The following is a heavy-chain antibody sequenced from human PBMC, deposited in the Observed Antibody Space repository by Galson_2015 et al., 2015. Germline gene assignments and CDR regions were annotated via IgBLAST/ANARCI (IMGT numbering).Heavy chain of an antibody. Sequence: TLSLTCAVSGGSISSGGYSWSWIRQPPGKGLEWIGSIYHSGSTYYNPSLKSRVTISVDTSKNQFSLKLSSVTAADTAVYYCARERVPGDIVVVPAANTYDAFDIWGQGTMVTVSS. CDR1: GGSISSGGYS. CDR2: IYHSGST. D-gene: IGHD2-2*01. CDR3: ARERVPGDIVVVPAANTYDAFDI. J-gene: IGHJ3*02. V-gene: IGHV4-30-2*03.